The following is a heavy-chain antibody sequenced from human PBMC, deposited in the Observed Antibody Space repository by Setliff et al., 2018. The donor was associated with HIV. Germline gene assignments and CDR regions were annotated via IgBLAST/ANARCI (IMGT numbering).Heavy chain of an antibody. CDR1: GYTFTTYD. D-gene: IGHD4-17*01. CDR2: IIPIFGTA. V-gene: IGHV1-69*06. J-gene: IGHJ4*02. Sequence: SVKVSCKASGYTFTTYDITWVRQAPGQGLEWLGGIIPIFGTANYAQKFQGRVTITADTSTDTAYMELRALGAEDTAIYYCARDAYGDSYFDYWGQGTLVTVSS. CDR3: ARDAYGDSYFDY.